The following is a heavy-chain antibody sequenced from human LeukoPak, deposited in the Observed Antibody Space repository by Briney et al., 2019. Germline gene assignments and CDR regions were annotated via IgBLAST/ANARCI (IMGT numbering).Heavy chain of an antibody. CDR3: AKFRIGYNYGIHFDY. CDR1: GFTFSTYA. V-gene: IGHV3-23*01. D-gene: IGHD5-18*01. J-gene: IGHJ4*02. Sequence: GGSLRLSCAASGFTFSTYAMTWVRQAPGRGLEWVSAIIASGHSTYYADSVKGRFTISRDNSKNTLFLQMNSLGADDTAIYYCAKFRIGYNYGIHFDYWGQGTLVTISS. CDR2: IIASGHST.